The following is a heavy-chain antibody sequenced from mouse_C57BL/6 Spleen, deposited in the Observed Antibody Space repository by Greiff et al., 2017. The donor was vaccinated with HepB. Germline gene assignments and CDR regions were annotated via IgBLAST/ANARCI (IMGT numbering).Heavy chain of an antibody. D-gene: IGHD1-1*01. CDR3: ASSGYYYGSSYYFDY. Sequence: VQLQQSGAELVKPGASVKISCKASGYAFSSYWMNWVKQRPGKGLEWIGQIYPGDGDTNYNGKFKGKATLTADKSSSTAYMQLSSLTSEDSAVYFCASSGYYYGSSYYFDYWGQGTTLTVSS. CDR1: GYAFSSYW. J-gene: IGHJ2*01. CDR2: IYPGDGDT. V-gene: IGHV1-80*01.